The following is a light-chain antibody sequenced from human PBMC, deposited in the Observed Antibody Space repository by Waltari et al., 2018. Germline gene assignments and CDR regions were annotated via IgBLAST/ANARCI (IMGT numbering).Light chain of an antibody. CDR2: GAS. V-gene: IGKV3-20*01. CDR1: QSISSY. CDR3: QHHFRLPAT. J-gene: IGKJ1*01. Sequence: IMLTQSPGSLSLSPGERATFSCRASQSISSYLAWYQQKPGQAPRLLIYGASTRATGIPDRFSGSGSGTDFSLTISGLEPEDSAVYYCQHHFRLPATFGQGTKVEIK.